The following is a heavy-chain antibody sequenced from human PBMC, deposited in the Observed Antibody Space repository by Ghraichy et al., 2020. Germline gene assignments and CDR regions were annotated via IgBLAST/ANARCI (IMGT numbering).Heavy chain of an antibody. J-gene: IGHJ5*02. CDR2: MNPNSGNT. V-gene: IGHV1-8*01. CDR3: ARGRKRTSSGWYAPNRYWFDP. Sequence: SVKVSCKASGYTFSSYDINWVRQATGQGLEWMGWMNPNSGNTGYAQKFQGRVTMTRSTSISTAYMELSSLRSEDTAVYYCARGRKRTSSGWYAPNRYWFDPWGQGTLVTVSS. D-gene: IGHD6-13*01. CDR1: GYTFSSYD.